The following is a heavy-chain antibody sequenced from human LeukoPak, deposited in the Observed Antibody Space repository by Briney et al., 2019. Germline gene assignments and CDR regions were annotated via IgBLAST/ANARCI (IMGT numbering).Heavy chain of an antibody. CDR3: AAGYCVNRCTHYFEY. CDR1: GFTFTNYA. V-gene: IGHV3-48*01. Sequence: GGSLRLSCAASGFTFTNYAMNWVRQAPGKGLEWLSYISSSGNTIYYADSVKGRSTISRDNAKNSLYLQMDSLRAEDTAVYYCAAGYCVNRCTHYFEYWGQGVLVTVSS. D-gene: IGHD2-15*01. J-gene: IGHJ4*02. CDR2: ISSSGNTI.